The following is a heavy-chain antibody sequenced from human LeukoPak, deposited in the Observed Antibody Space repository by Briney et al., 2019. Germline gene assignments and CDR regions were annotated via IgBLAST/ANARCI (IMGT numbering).Heavy chain of an antibody. D-gene: IGHD3-10*01. Sequence: GGALRLSCAASGFTFSSYGMHWVRQAPGEGLGWVAVIWYDGSNKYYADSVKGRFTISSDNSKNTLYLQMNSLRAEDTAVYYCARGSPYHYGSGPPSGYWGQGTLVTVSS. CDR1: GFTFSSYG. V-gene: IGHV3-33*01. CDR3: ARGSPYHYGSGPPSGY. J-gene: IGHJ4*02. CDR2: IWYDGSNK.